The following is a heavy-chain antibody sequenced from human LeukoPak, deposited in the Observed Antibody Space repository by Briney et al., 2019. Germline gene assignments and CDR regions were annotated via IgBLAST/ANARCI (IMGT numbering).Heavy chain of an antibody. CDR3: ARDGWYYDSSGQGPRRGYFDY. D-gene: IGHD3-22*01. CDR1: GXTFSSHN. Sequence: PGGSLRLSCAASGXTFSSHNVNWVRQAPGKGLEWVSYITSSSSTTYYADSVKGRFTVSRDNAKNSLYLQMNSLRDEDTAVYYCARDGWYYDSSGQGPRRGYFDYWGQGTLVTVSS. V-gene: IGHV3-48*02. CDR2: ITSSSSTT. J-gene: IGHJ4*02.